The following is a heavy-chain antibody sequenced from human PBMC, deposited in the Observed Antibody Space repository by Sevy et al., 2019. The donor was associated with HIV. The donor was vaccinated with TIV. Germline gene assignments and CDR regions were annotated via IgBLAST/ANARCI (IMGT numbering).Heavy chain of an antibody. V-gene: IGHV4-30-2*01. J-gene: IGHJ4*02. CDR1: GGSISSGLYS. D-gene: IGHD4-17*01. CDR3: ARDSGDYPYYFDH. Sequence: SETLSLTCAVSGGSISSGLYSWNWIRQPPGKGLERIGYIYHTGPTYYNPSLKSRVTISVDTSKNQFSLRLNSVTAADTAVYYCARDSGDYPYYFDHWGQGTLVTVSS. CDR2: IYHTGPT.